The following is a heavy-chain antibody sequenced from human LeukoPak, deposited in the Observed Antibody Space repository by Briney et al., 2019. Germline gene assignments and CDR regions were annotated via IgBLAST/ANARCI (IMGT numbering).Heavy chain of an antibody. Sequence: SVKVSCKASGGTFSTYAISWVRQAPGQGLEWMGGIIPIFATVNYAQKFQGRVTITADESTSTAYMELSSLRSEDTAVYYCARDPECGGDCYSPRAGGYWGQGTLVTVSS. D-gene: IGHD2-21*01. J-gene: IGHJ4*02. V-gene: IGHV1-69*13. CDR3: ARDPECGGDCYSPRAGGY. CDR2: IIPIFATV. CDR1: GGTFSTYA.